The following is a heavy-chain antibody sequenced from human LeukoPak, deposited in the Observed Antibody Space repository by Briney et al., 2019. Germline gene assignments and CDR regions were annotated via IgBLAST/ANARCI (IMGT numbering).Heavy chain of an antibody. CDR1: GFTFSSYW. V-gene: IGHV3-74*01. CDR3: TRGPGSEPDY. CDR2: INTDGMTT. D-gene: IGHD3-10*01. J-gene: IGHJ4*02. Sequence: GGSLRLSCAASGFTFSSYWIHWVRQSPGKGLVWVSRINTDGMTTNYVDSVKGRFTISRDNAKNTVYLQMNSLRAEDTAVYYCTRGPGSEPDYWGQGTLVTVSS.